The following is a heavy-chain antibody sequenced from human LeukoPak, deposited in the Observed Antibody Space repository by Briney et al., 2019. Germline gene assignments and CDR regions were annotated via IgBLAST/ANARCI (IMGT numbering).Heavy chain of an antibody. V-gene: IGHV3-48*03. Sequence: GGSLRLSCAASGFTFSTYEMNWVRQPPGKGLEWVSYISTSGSTIYYADSLKGRFTISRDNAKNSLYLQMNSLRAEDTAVYYCARAVRHAFDSWGQGTMVTVSS. CDR1: GFTFSTYE. J-gene: IGHJ3*02. CDR2: ISTSGSTI. D-gene: IGHD6-25*01. CDR3: ARAVRHAFDS.